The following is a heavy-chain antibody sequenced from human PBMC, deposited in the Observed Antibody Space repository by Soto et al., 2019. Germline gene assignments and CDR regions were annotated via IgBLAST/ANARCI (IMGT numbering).Heavy chain of an antibody. D-gene: IGHD2-21*02. CDR3: ARETAILGWFDP. CDR2: INSDGSST. J-gene: IGHJ5*02. Sequence: PGGSLRLSCAASGFTFSSYRMHWLRQAPGKGLVWVSRINSDGSSTSYVDSVKGRFTISRDNAKNTLYLQMNSLRAEDTAVYYCARETAILGWFDPWGQGTLVTVSS. V-gene: IGHV3-74*01. CDR1: GFTFSSYR.